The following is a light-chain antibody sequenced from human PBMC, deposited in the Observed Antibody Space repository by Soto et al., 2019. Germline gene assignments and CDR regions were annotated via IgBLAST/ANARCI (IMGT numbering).Light chain of an antibody. J-gene: IGLJ1*01. Sequence: QSALTQPPSVSGSPGQSVAISCSGTSSDVGSYNRVSWYQQPPGTAPKLMIYDVSNRPSGVPDRCSGSKSGNTASLTISGLQAEDEADYYCSSFTTSSTYVFGTGTQLTVL. CDR3: SSFTTSSTYV. CDR1: SSDVGSYNR. CDR2: DVS. V-gene: IGLV2-18*02.